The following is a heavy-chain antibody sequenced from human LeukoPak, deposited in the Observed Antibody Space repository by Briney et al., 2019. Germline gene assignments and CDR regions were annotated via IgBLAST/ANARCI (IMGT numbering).Heavy chain of an antibody. CDR3: ARGRSNYYGMDV. CDR2: VYYNGNT. Sequence: PSETLSLTCSVSDGSINSYYWNWIRRPPGKGLEWIGYVYYNGNTNYSPSLKSRVTMSVDTSKNLFSLKVSSVTAADTAVYYCARGRSNYYGMDVWGQGTTVTVSS. V-gene: IGHV4-59*01. J-gene: IGHJ6*02. CDR1: DGSINSYY. D-gene: IGHD1-26*01.